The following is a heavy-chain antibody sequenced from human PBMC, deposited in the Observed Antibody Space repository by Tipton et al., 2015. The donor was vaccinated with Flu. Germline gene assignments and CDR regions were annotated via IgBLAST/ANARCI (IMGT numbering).Heavy chain of an antibody. V-gene: IGHV4-59*08. CDR3: ARRPGFRSNYELYFDY. D-gene: IGHD4-11*01. CDR1: GVSISSYY. CDR2: ISYSGST. J-gene: IGHJ4*02. Sequence: TLSLTCAVSGVSISSYYWTWIRQPPGKGLEWIGDISYSGSTNYNPSLKSRVTISEDTSKNQFSLKLNSVTAADTAVYYCARRPGFRSNYELYFDYWGQGALVTVSS.